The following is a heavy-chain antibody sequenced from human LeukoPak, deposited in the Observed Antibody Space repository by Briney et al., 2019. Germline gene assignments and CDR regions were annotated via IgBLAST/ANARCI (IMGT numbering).Heavy chain of an antibody. J-gene: IGHJ4*02. D-gene: IGHD6-19*01. CDR3: ARDPYSSGWSDY. V-gene: IGHV1-18*01. CDR2: ISAYNGNT. Sequence: GASVKVSCKASGYTFTSYGISWVRQAPGQGLEWMGWISAYNGNTNYAQKLQGRVTTTTDTSTSTAYMELMSLRSDDTAVYYCARDPYSSGWSDYWGQGTLVTVSS. CDR1: GYTFTSYG.